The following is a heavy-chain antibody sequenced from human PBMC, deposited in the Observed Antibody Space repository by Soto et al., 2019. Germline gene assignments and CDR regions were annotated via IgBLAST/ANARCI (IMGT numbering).Heavy chain of an antibody. D-gene: IGHD6-13*01. CDR3: ARDWESIAAAPVDYFDY. CDR1: GYTFTSYV. J-gene: IGHJ4*02. V-gene: IGHV1-18*01. Sequence: ASVKVSCKASGYTFTSYVISWVRQAPGQGLEWMGWISAYNGNTNYAQKLQGRVTMTTDTSTSTAYMELRSLRSDDTAVYYCARDWESIAAAPVDYFDYWGQGTLVTVSS. CDR2: ISAYNGNT.